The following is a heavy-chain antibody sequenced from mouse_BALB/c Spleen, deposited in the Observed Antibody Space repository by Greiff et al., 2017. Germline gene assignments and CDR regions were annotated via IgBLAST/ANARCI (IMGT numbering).Heavy chain of an antibody. V-gene: IGHV5-6-4*01. CDR3: TRESEGDAMDY. CDR1: GFTFSSYT. J-gene: IGHJ4*01. CDR2: ISSGGSYT. Sequence: EVMLVESGGGLVKPGGSLKLSCAASGFTFSSYTMSWVRQTPEKRLEWVATISSGGSYTYYPDSVKGRFTISRDNAKNTLYLQMSSLKSEDTAMYYCTRESEGDAMDYWGQGTSVTVSS.